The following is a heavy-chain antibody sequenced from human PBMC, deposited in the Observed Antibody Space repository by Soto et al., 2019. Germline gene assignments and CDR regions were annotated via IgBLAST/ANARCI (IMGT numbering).Heavy chain of an antibody. CDR3: AGLRITDIVVVGAAPGLDAFDI. CDR1: GFTFSSYS. Sequence: EVQLVESGGGLVQPGGSLRLSCAASGFTFSSYSMNWVRQAPGKGLEWVSYISSSSSTIYYADSVKGRFTISRDNAKNPLYLQMNNLRAEDTAVYYCAGLRITDIVVVGAAPGLDAFDIWGQGTMVTVS. J-gene: IGHJ3*02. CDR2: ISSSSSTI. D-gene: IGHD2-15*01. V-gene: IGHV3-48*01.